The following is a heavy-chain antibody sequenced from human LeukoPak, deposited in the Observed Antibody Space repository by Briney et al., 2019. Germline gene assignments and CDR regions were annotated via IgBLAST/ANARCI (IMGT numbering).Heavy chain of an antibody. Sequence: TGGSLRLSCAASGFTFSSYGMSWVRQAPGKGLAWVSGINNSGGSTYYADSVKGRFTISRDNSKNTLYLQMNSLRAEDTAVYYCAKPPGLRRLDPWGQGTLVTVSS. CDR1: GFTFSSYG. J-gene: IGHJ5*02. CDR3: AKPPGLRRLDP. CDR2: INNSGGST. V-gene: IGHV3-23*01. D-gene: IGHD5-12*01.